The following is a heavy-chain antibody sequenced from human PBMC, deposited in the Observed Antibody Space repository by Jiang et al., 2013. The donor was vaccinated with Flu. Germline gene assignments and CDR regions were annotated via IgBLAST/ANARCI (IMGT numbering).Heavy chain of an antibody. V-gene: IGHV1-18*01. CDR3: ARDTVITAGAARLNWYFDL. D-gene: IGHD6-6*01. Sequence: SGAEVKKPGASVKVSCKASGYTFTSYGISWVRQAPGQGLEWMGWISAYNGNTNYAQKLQGRVTMTTDTSTSTAYMELRSLRSDDTAVYYCARDTVITAGAARLNWYFDLWGRGTLVTVSS. J-gene: IGHJ2*01. CDR1: GYTFTSYG. CDR2: ISAYNGNT.